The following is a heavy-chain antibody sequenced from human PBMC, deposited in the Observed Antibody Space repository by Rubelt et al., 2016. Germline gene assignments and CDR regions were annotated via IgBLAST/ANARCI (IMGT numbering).Heavy chain of an antibody. Sequence: QVQLQQWGAGLLKPSETLSLTCAVYGGSFSGYYWSWIRQPPGKGLEWIGEINHSGSTNYNPSLKSRVTISVDTSKNQFSLKLSSVTAADTAVHYCARVSRGSGLDPWGQGTLVTVSS. D-gene: IGHD3-10*01. CDR3: ARVSRGSGLDP. V-gene: IGHV4-34*01. CDR2: INHSGST. CDR1: GGSFSGYY. J-gene: IGHJ5*02.